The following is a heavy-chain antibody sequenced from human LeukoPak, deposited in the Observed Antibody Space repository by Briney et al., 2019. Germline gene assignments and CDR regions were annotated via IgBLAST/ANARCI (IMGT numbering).Heavy chain of an antibody. J-gene: IGHJ4*02. CDR2: IKQDGGEK. V-gene: IGHV3-7*05. CDR3: ARGEDSRIEGPLDY. CDR1: GFTFSRHW. D-gene: IGHD6-6*01. Sequence: PGVSLRLSCAASGFTFSRHWMSWVRQAPGKGLEWVANIKQDGGEKHYVDSVKGRFTISRDNAKNSLYLQMNSLRAEDTAVYYCARGEDSRIEGPLDYWGQGTLVTVSS.